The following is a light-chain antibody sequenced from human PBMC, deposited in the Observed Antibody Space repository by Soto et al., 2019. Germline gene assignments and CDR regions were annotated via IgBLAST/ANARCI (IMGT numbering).Light chain of an antibody. V-gene: IGKV1-9*01. CDR1: QGITGF. J-gene: IGKJ4*01. CDR2: ATS. Sequence: DIQLTQSPSFLSASVGDRVTITCRASQGITGFLAWYQQKPGKAPNLLIYATSTLLRGVPSRFGGSGSGTEFSLTISRLQPEDSATYYWQQLNSYPLTFGGGTKVEIK. CDR3: QQLNSYPLT.